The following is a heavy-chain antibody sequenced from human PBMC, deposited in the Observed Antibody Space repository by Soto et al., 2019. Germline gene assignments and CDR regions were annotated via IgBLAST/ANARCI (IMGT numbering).Heavy chain of an antibody. Sequence: SETLSLTCAVYGGSFSGYYWSWIRQPPGKGLEWIGEINHSGSTNYNPSLKSRVTISVDTSKNQFSLKLSSVTAADTAVYYCARLEGCSSTSCYSGDYMDVWGKGTTVTVSS. CDR1: GGSFSGYY. CDR2: INHSGST. D-gene: IGHD2-2*01. V-gene: IGHV4-34*01. CDR3: ARLEGCSSTSCYSGDYMDV. J-gene: IGHJ6*03.